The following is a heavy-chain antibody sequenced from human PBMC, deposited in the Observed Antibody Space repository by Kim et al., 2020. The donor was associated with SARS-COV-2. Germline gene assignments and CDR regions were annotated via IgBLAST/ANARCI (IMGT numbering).Heavy chain of an antibody. V-gene: IGHV4-39*01. CDR1: GGSISSSSYY. J-gene: IGHJ5*02. CDR2: IYYSGST. CDR3: ARHPRVGMVRGVIVYWFDP. Sequence: SETLSLTCTVSGGSISSSSYYWGWIRQPPGKGLEWIGSIYYSGSTYYNPSLKSRVTISVDTSKNQFSLKLSSVTAADTAVYYCARHPRVGMVRGVIVYWFDPWGQGTLVTVSS. D-gene: IGHD3-10*01.